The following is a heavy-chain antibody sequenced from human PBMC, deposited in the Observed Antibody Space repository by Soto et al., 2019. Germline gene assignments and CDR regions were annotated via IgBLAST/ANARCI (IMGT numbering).Heavy chain of an antibody. D-gene: IGHD2-15*01. CDR3: ARGRYCLTGRCFPNWFDS. CDR2: IYKSTTT. J-gene: IGHJ5*01. CDR1: GDSISTVDYF. V-gene: IGHV4-30-4*01. Sequence: KPSETLSLTCSVSGDSISTVDYFWAWIRQPPGQALEYIGYIYKSTTTYYNPSFESRVAISLDTSKSQFSLNVTSVPAADTAVYFCARGRYCLTGRCFPNWFDSWGQGTLVTASS.